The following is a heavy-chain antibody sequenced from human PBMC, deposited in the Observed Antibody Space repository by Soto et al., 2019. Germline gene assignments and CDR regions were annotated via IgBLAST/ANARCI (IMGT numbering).Heavy chain of an antibody. V-gene: IGHV1-3*01. CDR1: GYTFTSYA. J-gene: IGHJ4*02. CDR2: INAGNGNT. Sequence: ASVKVSCKASGYTFTSYAMHWVRQAPGQRLEWMGWINAGNGNTKYSQKLQGRVTITRDTSASTAYMELSSLRSEDTAVYYCARDQYYYDSSGYDYWGQGTLVTVSS. CDR3: ARDQYYYDSSGYDY. D-gene: IGHD3-22*01.